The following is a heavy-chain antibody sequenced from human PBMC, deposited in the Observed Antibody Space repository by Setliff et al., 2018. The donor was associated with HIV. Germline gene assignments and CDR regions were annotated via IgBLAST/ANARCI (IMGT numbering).Heavy chain of an antibody. CDR1: GYTFSSYG. Sequence: ASVKVSCKASGYTFSSYGVSWVRQAPGQGLEWMGWISAYNDNTNYAQKLQGRVTMTTDTSTSTAYMELRSLRSDDTAVYYCARDSTYYYDNSGSPGYWGQGTLVTVSS. CDR3: ARDSTYYYDNSGSPGY. J-gene: IGHJ4*02. D-gene: IGHD3-22*01. CDR2: ISAYNDNT. V-gene: IGHV1-18*01.